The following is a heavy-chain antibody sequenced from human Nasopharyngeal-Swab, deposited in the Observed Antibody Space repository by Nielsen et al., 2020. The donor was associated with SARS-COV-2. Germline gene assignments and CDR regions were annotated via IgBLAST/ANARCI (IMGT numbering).Heavy chain of an antibody. D-gene: IGHD6-6*01. J-gene: IGHJ4*02. CDR1: GFTFSSYA. V-gene: IGHV3-23*01. Sequence: GESLKISCAASGFTFSSYAMSWVRQAPGKGLEWVSAISGSGGSTYYADSVKGRFTISRDNSKNTLYLQMNSLRAEDTAVYYCARVHIAALHFDYWGQGTLVTVSS. CDR3: ARVHIAALHFDY. CDR2: ISGSGGST.